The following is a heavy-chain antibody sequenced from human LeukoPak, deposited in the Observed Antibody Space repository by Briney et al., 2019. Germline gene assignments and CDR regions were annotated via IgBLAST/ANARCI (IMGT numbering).Heavy chain of an antibody. J-gene: IGHJ4*02. CDR1: GYTFTSYG. CDR3: ARRPQWLAPDY. V-gene: IGHV1-2*02. D-gene: IGHD6-19*01. CDR2: INPNSGGT. Sequence: ASVKVSCKASGYTFTSYGISWVRQAPGQGLEWMGWINPNSGGTNYAQKFQGRVTMTRDTSISTAYMELSRLRSDDTAVYYCARRPQWLAPDYWGQGTLVTVSS.